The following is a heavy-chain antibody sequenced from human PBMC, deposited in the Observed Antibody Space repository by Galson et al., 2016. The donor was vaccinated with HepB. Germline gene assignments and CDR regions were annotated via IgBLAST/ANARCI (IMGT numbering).Heavy chain of an antibody. V-gene: IGHV4-61*01. D-gene: IGHD6-19*01. CDR2: IYYNGNT. CDR3: ARGSSGWYGVAVNYYMDV. Sequence: ETLSLTCTASGGSVSSDTYYWSWIRQPPGKGLEWIGYIYYNGNTNYNPSLKSRFTISVDTSKNQFSLKLSSVTAADTAVYYCARGSSGWYGVAVNYYMDVWGKGTTVTVSS. CDR1: GGSVSSDTYY. J-gene: IGHJ6*03.